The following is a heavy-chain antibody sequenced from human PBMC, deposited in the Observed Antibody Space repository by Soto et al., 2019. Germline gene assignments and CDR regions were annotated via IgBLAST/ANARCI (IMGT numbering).Heavy chain of an antibody. CDR1: GLTLSTYG. Sequence: GGSLRLSCVGSGLTLSTYGLHWVRQAPGKGLEWVALISFDGDKKHYADSVKGRFNISRDNSKNTLYLQIDSLRAEDTAVYYCARTYSTSWYDVWGQGTLVTVSS. D-gene: IGHD6-13*01. CDR3: ARTYSTSWYDV. V-gene: IGHV3-30-3*01. J-gene: IGHJ4*02. CDR2: ISFDGDKK.